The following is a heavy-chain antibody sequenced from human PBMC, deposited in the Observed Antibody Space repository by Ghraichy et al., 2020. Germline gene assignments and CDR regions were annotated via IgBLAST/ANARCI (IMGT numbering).Heavy chain of an antibody. CDR3: ARLHSSSSWYVEY. Sequence: SETLSLTCTVSGGSISSYYWSWIRQSPGKGLEWIGYIYYSGSTTNYNPFLKSRVTISVDTSKNQFSLKLRSVTAADTAVYYCARLHSSSSWYVEYWGQGTLVTVSS. D-gene: IGHD6-13*01. V-gene: IGHV4-59*01. CDR1: GGSISSYY. CDR2: IYYSGSTT. J-gene: IGHJ4*02.